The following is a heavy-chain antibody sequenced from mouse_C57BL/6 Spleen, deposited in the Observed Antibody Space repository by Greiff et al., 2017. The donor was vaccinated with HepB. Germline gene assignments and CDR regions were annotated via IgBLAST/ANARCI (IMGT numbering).Heavy chain of an antibody. D-gene: IGHD2-5*01. J-gene: IGHJ1*03. Sequence: QVQLQQPGAELVKPGASVKLSCKASGYTFTSYWMHWVKQRPGQGLEWIGMIHPNSGSTNYNEKFKSKATLTVDKSSSTAYMQLSSLTSEDSAVYYCARSNYCYWYFDVWGTGTTVTVSS. V-gene: IGHV1-64*01. CDR2: IHPNSGST. CDR1: GYTFTSYW. CDR3: ARSNYCYWYFDV.